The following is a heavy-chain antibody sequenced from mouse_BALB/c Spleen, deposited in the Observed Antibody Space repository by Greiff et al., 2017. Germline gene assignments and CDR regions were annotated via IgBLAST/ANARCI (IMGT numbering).Heavy chain of an antibody. CDR1: GFTFSSYT. J-gene: IGHJ4*01. Sequence: EVHLVESGGGLVQPGGSLKLSCAASGFTFSSYTMSWVRQTPEKRLEWVAYISNGGGSTYYPDTVKGRFTISRDNAKNTLYLQMSSLKSEDTAMYYCARWYDDGYAMDYWGQGTSVTVSS. V-gene: IGHV5-12-2*01. D-gene: IGHD2-14*01. CDR2: ISNGGGST. CDR3: ARWYDDGYAMDY.